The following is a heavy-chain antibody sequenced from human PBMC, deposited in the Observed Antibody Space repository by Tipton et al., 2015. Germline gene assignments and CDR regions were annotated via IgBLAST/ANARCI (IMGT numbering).Heavy chain of an antibody. V-gene: IGHV4-31*03. D-gene: IGHD5/OR15-5a*01. CDR1: GGSINSGVYY. CDR3: ARSVQGSTTTDAFDI. Sequence: TLSLTCNVSGGSINSGVYYWSWIRQHPGEGLEWLGYVYSSGSAYYKPSLKNRMTISADTSKNQFSLKLTSVTAADTAVYYCARSVQGSTTTDAFDIWGQGTMVTVAS. J-gene: IGHJ3*02. CDR2: VYSSGSA.